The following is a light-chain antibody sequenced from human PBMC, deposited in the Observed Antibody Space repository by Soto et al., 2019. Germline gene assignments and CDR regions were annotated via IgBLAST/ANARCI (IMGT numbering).Light chain of an antibody. CDR2: DAS. CDR3: QQYNSDRT. CDR1: QSIRSW. Sequence: DIQMTQSPSTLSASVGDRVTITCRASQSIRSWLAWYQQKPGKAPKLLIYDASNLESGVPSRFSGSGSGTEFTLTISSLQPDDFATYYCQQYNSDRTFGQGTKVEIK. V-gene: IGKV1-5*01. J-gene: IGKJ1*01.